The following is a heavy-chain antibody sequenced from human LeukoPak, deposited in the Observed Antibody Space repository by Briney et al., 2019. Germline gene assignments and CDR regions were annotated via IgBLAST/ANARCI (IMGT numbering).Heavy chain of an antibody. Sequence: RASVKVSCKASGGTFSSYAISWVRQAPGQGLEWMGRIIPIFGTANYAQKSQGRVTITTDESTSTACMELSSLRSEDTAVYYCAGKNCSGGSCYSGAFRARSGYYMDVWGKGTTVTVSS. CDR1: GGTFSSYA. CDR3: AGKNCSGGSCYSGAFRARSGYYMDV. D-gene: IGHD2-15*01. J-gene: IGHJ6*03. V-gene: IGHV1-69*05. CDR2: IIPIFGTA.